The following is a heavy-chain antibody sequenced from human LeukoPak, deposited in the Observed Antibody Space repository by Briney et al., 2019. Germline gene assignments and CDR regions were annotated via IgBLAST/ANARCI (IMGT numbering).Heavy chain of an antibody. D-gene: IGHD6-13*01. CDR1: GYTFTSYY. V-gene: IGHV1-46*01. CDR2: INCGGGST. J-gene: IGHJ4*02. CDR3: ARDGIAAAGSLGY. Sequence: ASVKVSCKASGYTFTSYYMHWVRQAPGQGLEWMGIINCGGGSTSYAQKFQGRVTMTRDTSTSTVYMELSSLRSEDTAVYYCARDGIAAAGSLGYWGQGTLVTVSS.